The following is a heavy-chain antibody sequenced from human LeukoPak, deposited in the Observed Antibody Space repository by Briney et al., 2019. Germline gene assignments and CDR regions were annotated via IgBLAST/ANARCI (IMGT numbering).Heavy chain of an antibody. CDR3: ARDSGRVPAATPDAFDI. CDR2: IDYSGST. Sequence: SETLSLTCTVSGDSSSNSLYYWGWVRQPPGKGLEWIGTIDYSGSTYYNASLKSRATISIDTSKNQFSLTLSPVTAADTAVYYCARDSGRVPAATPDAFDIWGQGTMVTVSS. D-gene: IGHD2-2*01. J-gene: IGHJ3*02. CDR1: GDSSSNSLYY. V-gene: IGHV4-39*07.